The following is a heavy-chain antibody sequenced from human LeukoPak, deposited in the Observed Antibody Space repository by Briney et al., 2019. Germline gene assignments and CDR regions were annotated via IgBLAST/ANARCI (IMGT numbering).Heavy chain of an antibody. CDR1: GFTFSSYG. CDR2: LSNTNMI. V-gene: IGHV3-48*01. CDR3: ARRGDTPMVGDY. Sequence: GGSLRLSCAASGFTFSSYGMNWVRQAQGKGLEWLSYLSNTNMIHYAESVKGRFTISRDNAKNSLYLQMDGLRAEDTAVYYCARRGDTPMVGDYWGQGTLVTVSS. J-gene: IGHJ4*02. D-gene: IGHD5-18*01.